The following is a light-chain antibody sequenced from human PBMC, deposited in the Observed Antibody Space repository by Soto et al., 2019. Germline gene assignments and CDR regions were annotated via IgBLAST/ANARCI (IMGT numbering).Light chain of an antibody. CDR1: SSDIGDYNY. Sequence: QSALTQPASVSASPGQSITISCTGTSSDIGDYNYVSWYQQRPGEAPKLILYEVENRPSGISDRFSGSKSGNTASLTISGIRTEDEADYYCSSYTSTVTLVVFGGGTKLTVL. J-gene: IGLJ2*01. CDR3: SSYTSTVTLVV. V-gene: IGLV2-14*03. CDR2: EVE.